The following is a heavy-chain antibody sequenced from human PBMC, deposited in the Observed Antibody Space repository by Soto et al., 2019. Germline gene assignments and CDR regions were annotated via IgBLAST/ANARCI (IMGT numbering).Heavy chain of an antibody. J-gene: IGHJ6*02. CDR2: IDTSGNT. Sequence: SETLSLTCTVSGGSISSSSYYWGWIRQPPGKGLEWIGRIDTSGNTNYNPSLKSRVTMSVDTSKKQFSLKLTSVTAADTAVYYCARYSNNWFQTEGMDVWGQGTTVTVSS. V-gene: IGHV4-39*07. D-gene: IGHD6-13*01. CDR3: ARYSNNWFQTEGMDV. CDR1: GGSISSSSYY.